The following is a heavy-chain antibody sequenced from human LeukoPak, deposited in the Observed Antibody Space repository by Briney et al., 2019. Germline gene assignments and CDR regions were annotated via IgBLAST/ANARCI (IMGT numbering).Heavy chain of an antibody. D-gene: IGHD3-3*01. J-gene: IGHJ4*02. CDR2: ISAYNGNT. Sequence: ASVKVSCKASGYTFTSYGISWVRQAPGQGLEWMEWISAYNGNTNYAQKLQGRVTMTTDTSTSTAYMELRSLRSDDTAVYYCARDRSTNDFWSGYYTNYFDYWGQGTLVTVSS. V-gene: IGHV1-18*01. CDR3: ARDRSTNDFWSGYYTNYFDY. CDR1: GYTFTSYG.